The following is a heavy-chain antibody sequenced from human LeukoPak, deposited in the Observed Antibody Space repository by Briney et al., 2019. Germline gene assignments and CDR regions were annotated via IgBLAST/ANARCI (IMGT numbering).Heavy chain of an antibody. V-gene: IGHV3-7*01. CDR2: IKQDASER. CDR3: ATPTAGTWHFDY. D-gene: IGHD1-1*01. J-gene: IGHJ4*02. CDR1: GFTFSSYW. Sequence: GGSLRLSCAASGFTFSSYWMTWVRQAPGKGLEWVANIKQDASERYYVDSVKGRFTISRDSAKNSLYLQMNSLRAEDTAVYYCATPTAGTWHFDYWGQGTLVTVSS.